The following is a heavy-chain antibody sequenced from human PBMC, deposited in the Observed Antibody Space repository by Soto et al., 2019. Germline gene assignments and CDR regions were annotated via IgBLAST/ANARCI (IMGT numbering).Heavy chain of an antibody. D-gene: IGHD6-19*01. CDR1: GYTFTNFG. J-gene: IGHJ4*02. Sequence: QVQLVQSGTEVKKPGASVKVTCKPSGYTFTNFGISWVRQAPGQGLEWLGWVSPYNGNTYSAQSLQGRLTMTTDTLRGIVYMELTGLTVNDTVVYYSARDQVVRLVSGAYYFDYWGLGTLVAFS. CDR2: VSPYNGNT. CDR3: ARDQVVRLVSGAYYFDY. V-gene: IGHV1-18*01.